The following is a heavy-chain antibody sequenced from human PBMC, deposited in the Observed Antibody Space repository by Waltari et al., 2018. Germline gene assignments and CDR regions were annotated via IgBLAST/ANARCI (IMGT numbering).Heavy chain of an antibody. CDR2: IFGDVRT. D-gene: IGHD5-18*01. Sequence: EVQLIETGGGLIQPGGSLRLPWAASGITVRNSNMSWVRQAPGKGLEWVSDIFGDVRTSYAEAVRGRFTISTDTSKNTLYLQMSSLTVEDTATYYCATVGEGTSGYYHYWGQGTLVTVSS. CDR1: GITVRNSN. CDR3: ATVGEGTSGYYHY. J-gene: IGHJ4*02. V-gene: IGHV3-53*02.